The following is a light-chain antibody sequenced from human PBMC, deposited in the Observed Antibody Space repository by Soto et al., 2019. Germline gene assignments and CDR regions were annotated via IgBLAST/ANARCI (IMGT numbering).Light chain of an antibody. CDR2: DNN. Sequence: QSVLTLQPAVSAAPGQKVTISCSGSSSNIGNNYVSWYQQLPGTAPKLLIYDNNKRPSGIPDRFSGSKSGTSATLGITGLQTGDEADYYCGTWDSSLSAGVVFGGGTK. V-gene: IGLV1-51*01. J-gene: IGLJ2*01. CDR3: GTWDSSLSAGVV. CDR1: SSNIGNNY.